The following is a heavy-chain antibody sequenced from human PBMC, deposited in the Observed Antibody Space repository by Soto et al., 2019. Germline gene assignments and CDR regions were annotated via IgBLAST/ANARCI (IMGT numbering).Heavy chain of an antibody. V-gene: IGHV3-64D*08. CDR2: VSSDGGSK. CDR3: AKPGYSSSAFDS. Sequence: EVQLVESGGGLVQPGGSLRLSCSASGFTFSTYTLHWVRQAPGRGLESVSVVSSDGGSKHYAASVKGRFTIARDNSMSTLYLQMNSLKPEGTAVYYCAKPGYSSSAFDSWGQGTLVTVSS. J-gene: IGHJ4*02. CDR1: GFTFSTYT. D-gene: IGHD2-2*01.